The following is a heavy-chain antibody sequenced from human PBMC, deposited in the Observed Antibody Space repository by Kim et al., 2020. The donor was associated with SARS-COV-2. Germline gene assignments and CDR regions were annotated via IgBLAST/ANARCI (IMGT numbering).Heavy chain of an antibody. J-gene: IGHJ4*01. CDR1: GGSFSGYY. D-gene: IGHD6-13*01. Sequence: SETLSLTCAVYGGSFSGYYWSWIRQPPGKGLEWIGEINHSGSTNYNPSLKSRVTISVDTSKNQFSLKLSSVTAADTAVYYCARGMYSSSWFRVGRTFDY. V-gene: IGHV4-34*01. CDR2: INHSGST. CDR3: ARGMYSSSWFRVGRTFDY.